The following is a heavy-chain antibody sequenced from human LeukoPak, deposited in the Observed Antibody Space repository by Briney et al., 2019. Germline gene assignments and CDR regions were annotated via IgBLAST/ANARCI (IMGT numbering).Heavy chain of an antibody. CDR1: GYTFAGYY. Sequence: ASVKVSCKASGYTFAGYYIYWVRQAPGQGLEWMGRINPNSGDTNYAQKFQDRLTVTRDTSITTAYMELSRLTSDDTAVYYCAREDFGDYYFDHWGQGTLVTVSS. CDR3: AREDFGDYYFDH. CDR2: INPNSGDT. D-gene: IGHD4-17*01. V-gene: IGHV1-2*06. J-gene: IGHJ4*02.